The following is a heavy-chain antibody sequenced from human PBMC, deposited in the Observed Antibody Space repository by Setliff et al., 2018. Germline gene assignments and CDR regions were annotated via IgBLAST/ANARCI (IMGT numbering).Heavy chain of an antibody. J-gene: IGHJ4*02. V-gene: IGHV3-15*01. CDR2: IKSNVDFGTT. CDR1: GFTFSNAW. CDR3: TRDRMAEYSSSWYGDY. D-gene: IGHD6-13*01. Sequence: GSLRLSCAASGFTFSNAWMSWVRQAPGKGLEWVGRIKSNVDFGTTDYAAPVKGRFTISRDDSRNTLYLQMNSLKTEDTAVYYCTRDRMAEYSSSWYGDYWGQGTLVTVSS.